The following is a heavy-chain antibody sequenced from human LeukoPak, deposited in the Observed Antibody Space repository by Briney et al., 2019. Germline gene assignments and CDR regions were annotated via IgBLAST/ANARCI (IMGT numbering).Heavy chain of an antibody. CDR1: RYTFIGYY. V-gene: IGHV1-2*02. CDR3: ARVDYSSSSSFYYYSMDV. D-gene: IGHD6-6*01. Sequence: AAVKVSRKPSRYTFIGYYIHWVRPAPGRGGEGVGWINPYSGGTNYAQKLQGRVNMTRDTSIRTAHMELDRLKCDDKAVVFFARVDYSSSSSFYYYSMDVWGKGRTVSDPS. CDR2: INPYSGGT. J-gene: IGHJ6*03.